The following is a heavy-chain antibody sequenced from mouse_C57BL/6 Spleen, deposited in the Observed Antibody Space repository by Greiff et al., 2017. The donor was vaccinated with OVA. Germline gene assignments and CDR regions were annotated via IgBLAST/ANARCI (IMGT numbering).Heavy chain of an antibody. CDR3: ASGDYGSSYGAMDY. CDR2: LDTSDRYS. CDR1: GYTFTSYW. J-gene: IGHJ4*01. D-gene: IGHD1-1*01. V-gene: IGHV1-50*01. Sequence: QVQLQQPGAELVKPGASVTLSCKASGYTFTSYWMQWVKQRPGQGLEWIGELDTSDRYSNYNQKFKGKATLTVDTSSSTAYMQLSSLTSEDSAVYYCASGDYGSSYGAMDYWGQGTSVTVSS.